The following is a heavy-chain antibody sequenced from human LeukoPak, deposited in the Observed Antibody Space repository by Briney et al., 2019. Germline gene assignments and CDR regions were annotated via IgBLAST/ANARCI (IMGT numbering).Heavy chain of an antibody. V-gene: IGHV3-20*04. CDR1: GFTFDDYG. D-gene: IGHD2-2*01. CDR2: INWNGGST. Sequence: GGSLRLSCAASGFTFDDYGMSWVRQAPGKGLEWVSGINWNGGSTGYADSVKGRFTISRDNAKNSLYLQMNSLRAEDTALYYCARLYCSSTSCFYYYYYYMDVWGKGTTVTVSS. J-gene: IGHJ6*03. CDR3: ARLYCSSTSCFYYYYYYMDV.